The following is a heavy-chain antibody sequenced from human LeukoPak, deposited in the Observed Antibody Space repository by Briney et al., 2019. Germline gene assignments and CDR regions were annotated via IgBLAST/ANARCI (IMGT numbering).Heavy chain of an antibody. D-gene: IGHD3-3*01. CDR3: ARDLALSEIRFLDPRGFDP. J-gene: IGHJ5*02. CDR1: GGSFSGYY. V-gene: IGHV4-34*01. CDR2: INHSGST. Sequence: SETLSLTCAVYGGSFSGYYWSWIRQPPGKGLEWIGEINHSGSTNYNPSLKSRLTISVDTSKNQFSLKLNSVTAADTAVYFCARDLALSEIRFLDPRGFDPWGQGTLVTVSS.